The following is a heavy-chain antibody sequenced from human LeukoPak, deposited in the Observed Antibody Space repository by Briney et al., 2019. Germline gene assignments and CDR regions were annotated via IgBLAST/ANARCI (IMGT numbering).Heavy chain of an antibody. V-gene: IGHV4-39*07. CDR2: IYYTGNT. Sequence: SETLSLTCTVSGGSIRSTTYYWGWIRQPPGKGLEWIASIYYTGNTYYNPSLKSRVTISVDKSKNQFSLKLTSVTAADTAVYYCARVRSGGTYYHYYYMDVWGRGTTVTVSS. CDR3: ARVRSGGTYYHYYYMDV. J-gene: IGHJ6*03. D-gene: IGHD6-19*01. CDR1: GGSIRSTTYY.